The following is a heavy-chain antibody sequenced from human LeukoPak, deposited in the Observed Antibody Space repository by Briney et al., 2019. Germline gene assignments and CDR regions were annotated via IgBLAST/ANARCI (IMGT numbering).Heavy chain of an antibody. Sequence: SETLSLTCAVSGGSISSSKWWSWVRQPPGKGLEWIGEIYHSGSTNYNPSLKSRVTISVDKSKNQFSLKLSSVTAADTAVYYCATVSAFFYDSGSYYTFDYWGQGTLVTVFS. D-gene: IGHD3-10*01. V-gene: IGHV4-4*02. CDR2: IYHSGST. CDR3: ATVSAFFYDSGSYYTFDY. CDR1: GGSISSSKW. J-gene: IGHJ4*02.